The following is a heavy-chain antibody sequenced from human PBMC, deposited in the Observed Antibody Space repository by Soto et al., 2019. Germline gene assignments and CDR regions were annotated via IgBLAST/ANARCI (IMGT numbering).Heavy chain of an antibody. D-gene: IGHD6-19*01. CDR3: ARHVAGYSSGLDY. CDR1: GGSISSSSYY. CDR2: IYYSGST. Sequence: QLQLQESGPGLVKPSETLSLTCTVSGGSISSSSYYWGWIRQPPGKGLEWIGSIYYSGSTYYNPSLKGRVTISEDTPKNQFSLKLSAVTAADTAVYYCARHVAGYSSGLDYWGQGTLVTVS. V-gene: IGHV4-39*01. J-gene: IGHJ4*02.